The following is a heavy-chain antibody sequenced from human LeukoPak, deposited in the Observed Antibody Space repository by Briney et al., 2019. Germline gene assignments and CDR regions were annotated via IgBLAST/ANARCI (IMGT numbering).Heavy chain of an antibody. CDR1: GFTFSSYW. J-gene: IGHJ6*04. V-gene: IGHV3-74*01. D-gene: IGHD5-12*01. Sequence: TGGSLRLSCAASGFTFSSYWMHWVRQAPGKGLVWVSRINSDGSSTSYADSVKGRFTISRDNAKNTLYLQMSSLRAEGTAVYYCARVGEDIVADYYGMDVWGKGTTVTVSS. CDR3: ARVGEDIVADYYGMDV. CDR2: INSDGSST.